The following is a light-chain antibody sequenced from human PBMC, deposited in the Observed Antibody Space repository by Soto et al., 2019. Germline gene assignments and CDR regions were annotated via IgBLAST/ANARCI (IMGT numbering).Light chain of an antibody. CDR2: GAS. CDR1: QSVSSN. V-gene: IGKV3-15*01. Sequence: EIVMTHSPATLSVSPGERATLSCRASQSVSSNLAWYQQKPGQAPRLLIYGASTRATGIPARFSGSGSGTEFTLTNSSLQSADFAVYYCQQYNNWPRTFGQGTKVEIK. J-gene: IGKJ1*01. CDR3: QQYNNWPRT.